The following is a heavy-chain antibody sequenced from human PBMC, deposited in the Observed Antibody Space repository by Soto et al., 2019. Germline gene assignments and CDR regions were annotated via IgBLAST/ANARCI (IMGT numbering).Heavy chain of an antibody. CDR1: GGSVSSGSYY. J-gene: IGHJ5*02. Sequence: QVQLQESGPGLVKPSETLSLTCTVSGGSVSSGSYYWSWIRQPPGKGLEWIGYIYYSGSTNYNPYLQGRVTKSVDTSKNHFSLKLSSVTAADTAVYYCARCSRYCSSTSCYEGFDPWGQGTQVIVSS. D-gene: IGHD2-2*01. V-gene: IGHV4-61*03. CDR2: IYYSGST. CDR3: ARCSRYCSSTSCYEGFDP.